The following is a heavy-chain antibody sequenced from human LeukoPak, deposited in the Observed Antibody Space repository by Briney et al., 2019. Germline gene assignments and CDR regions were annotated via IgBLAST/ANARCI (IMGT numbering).Heavy chain of an antibody. D-gene: IGHD6-13*01. Sequence: SETLSLTCTVSGGSISSGSYYWSWIRQPAGKGLEWIGRIYTSGSTNYNPSLKSRVTISVDTSKNQFSLKLSSVTAADTAVYYCAVSSWYYWFDPWGQGTLVTVSS. CDR1: GGSISSGSYY. V-gene: IGHV4-61*02. J-gene: IGHJ5*02. CDR3: AVSSWYYWFDP. CDR2: IYTSGST.